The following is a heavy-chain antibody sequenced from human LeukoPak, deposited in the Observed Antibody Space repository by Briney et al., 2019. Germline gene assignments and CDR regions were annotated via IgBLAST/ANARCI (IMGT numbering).Heavy chain of an antibody. Sequence: SQTLSLTCTVSGGSISSGDYYWSWIRQPPGKGLESIGYIYCSGSTYYNPSLKSRVTISVDTSKNQFSLKLSSVTAADTAVYYCASYPWPGNYYYMDVWGKGTTVTVSS. CDR3: ASYPWPGNYYYMDV. D-gene: IGHD3-10*01. CDR2: IYCSGST. V-gene: IGHV4-30-4*08. J-gene: IGHJ6*03. CDR1: GGSISSGDYY.